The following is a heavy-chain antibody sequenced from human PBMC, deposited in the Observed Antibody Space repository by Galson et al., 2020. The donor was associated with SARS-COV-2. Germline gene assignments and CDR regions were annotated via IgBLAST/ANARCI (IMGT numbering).Heavy chain of an antibody. J-gene: IGHJ2*01. CDR3: ATGGLWGASWYLDL. CDR2: ISTSSSYT. V-gene: IGHV3-21*04. Sequence: NSGGSLRLSCAASGFPFSTYSMNWVRLAPGKGLEWVSSISTSSSYTYYVDSVKGRFSISRDNDNNSLFLQMNSLRPEDTALYYCATGGLWGASWYLDLWGRGTLVSVSS. CDR1: GFPFSTYS. D-gene: IGHD7-27*01.